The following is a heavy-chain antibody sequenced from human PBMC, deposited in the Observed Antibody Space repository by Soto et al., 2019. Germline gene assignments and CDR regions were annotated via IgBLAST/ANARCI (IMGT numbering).Heavy chain of an antibody. D-gene: IGHD4-17*01. CDR2: ISYDGHNK. CDR3: AKDLQAYGDYTDYYYGMDV. J-gene: IGHJ6*02. Sequence: QVQLVESGGGVVQPGGSLRLSCTASGFTFTTFGIHWVRQAPGKGLEWVALISYDGHNKYYSDSVKGRFTISRDNYKNTLYLQMNSLRAEDTAVYYCAKDLQAYGDYTDYYYGMDVWGQGTTVSVSS. CDR1: GFTFTTFG. V-gene: IGHV3-30*18.